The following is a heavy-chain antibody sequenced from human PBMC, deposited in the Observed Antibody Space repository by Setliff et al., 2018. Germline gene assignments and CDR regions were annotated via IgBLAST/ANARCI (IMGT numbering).Heavy chain of an antibody. J-gene: IGHJ4*02. CDR2: VYYSGNT. D-gene: IGHD3-22*01. Sequence: NPSETLSLTCTVSGGSISTADYYWGWIRQPPGKGLEWIGCVYYSGNTYYSPSLKSRVTMFVDTSKNQFSLMLYSVTAADTAIYYCARYDSSGHSENYYFDYWGQGTLVTVSS. CDR1: GGSISTADYY. CDR3: ARYDSSGHSENYYFDY. V-gene: IGHV4-39*07.